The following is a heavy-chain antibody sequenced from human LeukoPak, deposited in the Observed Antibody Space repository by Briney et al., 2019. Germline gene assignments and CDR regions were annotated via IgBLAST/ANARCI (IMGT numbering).Heavy chain of an antibody. Sequence: GASAKVSCKASGYSFSTYGITWVRQAPGQGLEWMGWISPYDDTTDYEQKFEGRVTITRDKSTNTAYMELRSLTSEDTALYYCAKLDPPIAVGAPGDAFHLWGQGTMVIVSS. CDR3: AKLDPPIAVGAPGDAFHL. D-gene: IGHD6-19*01. CDR2: ISPYDDTT. CDR1: GYSFSTYG. V-gene: IGHV1-18*01. J-gene: IGHJ3*01.